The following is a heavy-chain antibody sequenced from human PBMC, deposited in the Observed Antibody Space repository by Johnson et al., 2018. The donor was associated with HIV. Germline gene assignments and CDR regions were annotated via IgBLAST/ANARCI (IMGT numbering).Heavy chain of an antibody. J-gene: IGHJ3*02. CDR2: IWFEGPAK. V-gene: IGHV3-33*06. Sequence: QVQLVESGGGVVQPGRSLRLSCAASGFTFSSYGMLWVRRAPDKGLEWLAFIWFEGPAKYYSDSVKGRFSISRDNSKNTVFLQMNGLRPEDTAVYYCAKVLSPRPWGDDAFDIWGQGTMVTVSS. D-gene: IGHD7-27*01. CDR1: GFTFSSYG. CDR3: AKVLSPRPWGDDAFDI.